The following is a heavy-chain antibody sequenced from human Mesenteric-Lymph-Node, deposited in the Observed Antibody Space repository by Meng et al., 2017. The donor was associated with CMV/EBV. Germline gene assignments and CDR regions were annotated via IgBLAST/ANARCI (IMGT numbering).Heavy chain of an antibody. D-gene: IGHD3-10*01. Sequence: GESLKISCAASGFTFSSYWMSWVRQAPGKGLEWVANIKQDGSEKYYVDSVKGRFTISRDNAKNSLYLQMNSLRAEDTAVYYCARVVVDYYGSGSYDRFDSWGQGTLVTVSS. CDR3: ARVVVDYYGSGSYDRFDS. J-gene: IGHJ4*02. CDR1: GFTFSSYW. V-gene: IGHV3-7*01. CDR2: IKQDGSEK.